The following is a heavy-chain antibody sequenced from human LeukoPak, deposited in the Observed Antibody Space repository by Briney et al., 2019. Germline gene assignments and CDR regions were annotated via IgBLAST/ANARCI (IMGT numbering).Heavy chain of an antibody. CDR2: ISYDGSNK. Sequence: GGSLRLSCAASGFTFSSYAMHWVRQAPGKGLEWVAVISYDGSNKYYADSVKGRFTISRDNSKNTLYLQMGSLRAEDMAVYYCARDWLSGSYPLDYYYGMDVWGQGTTVTVSS. V-gene: IGHV3-30*14. CDR3: ARDWLSGSYPLDYYYGMDV. CDR1: GFTFSSYA. D-gene: IGHD1-26*01. J-gene: IGHJ6*02.